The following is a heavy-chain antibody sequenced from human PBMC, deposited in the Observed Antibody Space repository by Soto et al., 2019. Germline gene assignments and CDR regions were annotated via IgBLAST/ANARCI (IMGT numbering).Heavy chain of an antibody. CDR2: ISGSGGST. CDR1: GFTFSSYA. D-gene: IGHD6-19*01. V-gene: IGHV3-23*01. CDR3: AKDYLSIAVAGSDAFDI. J-gene: IGHJ3*02. Sequence: GGSLRLSCAASGFTFSSYAMSWVRQAPGKGLEWVPAISGSGGSTYYADSVKGRFTISRDNSKNTLYLQMNSLRAEDTAVYYCAKDYLSIAVAGSDAFDIWGQGTMVTVSS.